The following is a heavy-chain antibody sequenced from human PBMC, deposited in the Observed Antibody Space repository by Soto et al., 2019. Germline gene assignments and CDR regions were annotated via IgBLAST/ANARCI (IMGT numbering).Heavy chain of an antibody. CDR2: FDPEDGET. D-gene: IGHD2-21*02. J-gene: IGHJ4*02. Sequence: ASVKVSCKVSGYTLTELSMHWVRQAPGKGLEWMGGFDPEDGETIYAQKFQGRVTMTEDTSTDTAYMELSSLRSEDTAVYYCASTPKIGYCGGDCLYYFDYWGQGTLVTVSS. V-gene: IGHV1-24*01. CDR3: ASTPKIGYCGGDCLYYFDY. CDR1: GYTLTELS.